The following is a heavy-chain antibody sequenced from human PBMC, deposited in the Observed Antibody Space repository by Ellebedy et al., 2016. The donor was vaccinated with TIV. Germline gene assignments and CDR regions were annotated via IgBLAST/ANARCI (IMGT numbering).Heavy chain of an antibody. CDR2: IIPIFGTE. V-gene: IGHV1-69*13. D-gene: IGHD6-19*01. J-gene: IGHJ2*01. CDR3: ATVPAVAGTAFYWYFDL. CDR1: GGTFSSYA. Sequence: AASVTVSCKASGGTFSSYAISWVRQAPGQGLEWVGGIIPIFGTENYAQNFQGRVTLTADESTSTAYMELRRLRFEDTAVYYCATVPAVAGTAFYWYFDLWGRGTLVTVSS.